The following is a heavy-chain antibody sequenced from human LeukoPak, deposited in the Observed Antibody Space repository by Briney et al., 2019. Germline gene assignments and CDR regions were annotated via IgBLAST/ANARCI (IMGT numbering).Heavy chain of an antibody. CDR2: TRGSGGGT. J-gene: IGHJ4*02. CDR3: ARAGIGVVGYFDY. D-gene: IGHD6-19*01. V-gene: IGHV3-23*01. CDR1: GFTFNSFA. Sequence: PGGSLRLSCAASGFTFNSFAMSWVRQAPGKGLEWVSATRGSGGGTYYADSVKGRFIISSDNSKNTLYLQMNSLRDEDTALYYCARAGIGVVGYFDYWGQGTLVTVSS.